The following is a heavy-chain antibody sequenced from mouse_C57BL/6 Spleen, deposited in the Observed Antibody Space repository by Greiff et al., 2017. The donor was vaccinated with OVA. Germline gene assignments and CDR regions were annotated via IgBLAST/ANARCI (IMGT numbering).Heavy chain of an antibody. CDR3: ARSYHSNYVDY. V-gene: IGHV1-66*01. D-gene: IGHD2-5*01. CDR2: IYPGSGNT. CDR1: GYSFTSYY. Sequence: QVQLQQSGPELVKPGASVKISCKASGYSFTSYYIHWVKQRPGQGLEWIGWIYPGSGNTKYNEKFKGKATLTADTSSSTAYMQLSSPTFEDSAVHYCARSYHSNYVDYWGQGTTLTVSS. J-gene: IGHJ2*01.